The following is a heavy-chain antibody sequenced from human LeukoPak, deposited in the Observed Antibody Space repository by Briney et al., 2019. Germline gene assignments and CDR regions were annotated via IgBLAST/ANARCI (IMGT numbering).Heavy chain of an antibody. J-gene: IGHJ3*02. V-gene: IGHV3-13*01. CDR1: GFTFRKFD. CDR3: ARDFCSSEACPFRDDAFDI. D-gene: IGHD2-2*01. CDR2: IGTLADT. Sequence: GGSLRLSCAASGFTFRKFDMHWVRQISGGGLEWVSAIGTLADTFYSDSAKGRFTISRDNFKNILYFDMNSLRVEDTAVYYCARDFCSSEACPFRDDAFDIWGQGTKVTVSS.